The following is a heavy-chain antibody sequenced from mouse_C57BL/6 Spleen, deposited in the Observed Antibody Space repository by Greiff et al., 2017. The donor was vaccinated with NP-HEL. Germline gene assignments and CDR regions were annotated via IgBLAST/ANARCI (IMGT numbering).Heavy chain of an antibody. D-gene: IGHD2-3*01. Sequence: QVQLQQSGAELARPGASVKLSCKASGYTFTSYGISWVKQRTGQGLEWIGEIYPRSGNTYYNEKFKGKATLTADKSSSTAYMELRSLTSEDSAVYFCASSGYDGYYFDYWGQGTTLTVSS. CDR2: IYPRSGNT. CDR1: GYTFTSYG. J-gene: IGHJ2*01. CDR3: ASSGYDGYYFDY. V-gene: IGHV1-81*01.